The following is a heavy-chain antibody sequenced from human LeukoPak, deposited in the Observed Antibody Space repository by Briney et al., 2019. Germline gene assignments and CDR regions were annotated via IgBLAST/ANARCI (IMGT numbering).Heavy chain of an antibody. CDR2: IKSKTDGGTT. CDR1: GFTFSNAW. CDR3: TTAFYYDSSGSQYYFDY. J-gene: IGHJ4*02. V-gene: IGHV3-15*01. D-gene: IGHD3-22*01. Sequence: PGGSLRLSRAASGFTFSNAWVSWVRQAPGKGLEWVGRIKSKTDGGTTDYAAPVKGRFTISRDDSKNTLYLQMNSLKTEDTAVYYCTTAFYYDSSGSQYYFDYWGQGTLVTVSS.